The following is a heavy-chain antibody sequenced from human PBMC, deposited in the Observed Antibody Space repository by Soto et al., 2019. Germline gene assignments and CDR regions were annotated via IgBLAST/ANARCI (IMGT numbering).Heavy chain of an antibody. V-gene: IGHV1-46*01. Sequence: QVQLVQSGAEVKKPGASVKVSCKASGYTFTSYYMHWVRQAPGQGLEWMGIINPSGGSTSYAQKFQGRVTMTRDTSTSTVYMELSSLRSEDTAVYYCARTDVLRFLEWLPDYWGQGTLVTVYS. J-gene: IGHJ4*02. CDR3: ARTDVLRFLEWLPDY. CDR2: INPSGGST. D-gene: IGHD3-3*01. CDR1: GYTFTSYY.